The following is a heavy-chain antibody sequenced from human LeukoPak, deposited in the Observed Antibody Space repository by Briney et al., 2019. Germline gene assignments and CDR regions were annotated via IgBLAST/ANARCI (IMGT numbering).Heavy chain of an antibody. J-gene: IGHJ4*02. CDR3: ASIFGSGSY. CDR1: GSTFNSYA. Sequence: PGGSLRLSCAASGSTFNSYAMNWVRQAPGKGLEWVSTISSSGNNTYYTDSVKGRFTISRDNSKNTLFLQMNSLRVEDTAVYYCASIFGSGSYWGQGTLVTVSS. CDR2: ISSSGNNT. D-gene: IGHD3-10*01. V-gene: IGHV3-23*01.